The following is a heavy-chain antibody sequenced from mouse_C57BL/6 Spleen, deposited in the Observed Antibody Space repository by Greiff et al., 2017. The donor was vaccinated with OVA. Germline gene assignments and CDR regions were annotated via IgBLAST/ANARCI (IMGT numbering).Heavy chain of an antibody. CDR2: IYPGSGST. D-gene: IGHD1-1*01. J-gene: IGHJ2*01. CDR1: GYTFTSYW. V-gene: IGHV1-55*01. Sequence: QVQLQQSGAELVKPGASVKMSCKASGYTFTSYWITWVKQRPGQGLEWIGDIYPGSGSTNYNEKFKSKATLTVDTSSSTAYMQLSSLTSEDSAVYYCARDYGSSYRYYFDYWGQGTTLTVSS. CDR3: ARDYGSSYRYYFDY.